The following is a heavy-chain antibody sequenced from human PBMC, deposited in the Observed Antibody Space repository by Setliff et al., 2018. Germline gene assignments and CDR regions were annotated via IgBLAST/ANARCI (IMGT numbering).Heavy chain of an antibody. J-gene: IGHJ3*02. CDR3: ARDRFYNSWSGTSITAPHDAFDI. D-gene: IGHD3-3*01. CDR2: INPSGGLT. CDR1: GYTLSKYY. V-gene: IGHV1-46*01. Sequence: ASVKVSCKASGYTLSKYYMHCVRQAPGQGLEWMGIINPSGGLTKYAQKFQGRVTMTSDTSTNTVYLEVSSLRPEDTAVYFCARDRFYNSWSGTSITAPHDAFDIWGQGTMVTVSS.